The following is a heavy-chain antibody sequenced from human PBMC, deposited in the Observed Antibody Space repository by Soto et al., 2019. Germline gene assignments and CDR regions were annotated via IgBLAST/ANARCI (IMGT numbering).Heavy chain of an antibody. J-gene: IGHJ6*02. V-gene: IGHV4-4*02. Sequence: PSETLSLTCAVSGGSISSSNWWSWVRQPPGKGLEWIGEIYHSGSTNYNPSLKSRVTISVDKSKNQFSLKLSSVTAADTAVYYCARDSRSKSPTTIFGVVTTYYYYYGMDVWGQGTTVT. CDR2: IYHSGST. D-gene: IGHD3-3*01. CDR1: GGSISSSNW. CDR3: ARDSRSKSPTTIFGVVTTYYYYYGMDV.